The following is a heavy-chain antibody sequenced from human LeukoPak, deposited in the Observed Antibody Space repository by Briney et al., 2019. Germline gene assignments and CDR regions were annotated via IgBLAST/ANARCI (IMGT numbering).Heavy chain of an antibody. CDR3: AKAGGLAIEYFQH. CDR2: ISSGGTR. J-gene: IGHJ1*01. V-gene: IGHV3-53*01. CDR1: GGSISSYY. Sequence: ETLSLTCTVSGGSISSYYWSWVRQAPGKGLEYVSGISSGGTRYDADSVRGRFTISRDNSRNTLYLQMSSLRAEDTAIYYCAKAGGLAIEYFQHWGQGTLVTVSS. D-gene: IGHD3-10*01.